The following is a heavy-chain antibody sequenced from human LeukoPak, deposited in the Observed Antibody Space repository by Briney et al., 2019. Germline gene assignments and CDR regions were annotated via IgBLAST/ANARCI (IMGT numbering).Heavy chain of an antibody. J-gene: IGHJ4*02. CDR2: IIPIFGTA. V-gene: IGHV1-69*13. Sequence: SVKVSCKASGYTFTSYGISWVRQAPGQGLEWMGGIIPIFGTANYAQKFQGRVTITADESTSTAYMELSSLRSEDTAMYYCAKAPGGHLDSWGQGTLVTVSS. D-gene: IGHD3-16*01. CDR3: AKAPGGHLDS. CDR1: GYTFTSYG.